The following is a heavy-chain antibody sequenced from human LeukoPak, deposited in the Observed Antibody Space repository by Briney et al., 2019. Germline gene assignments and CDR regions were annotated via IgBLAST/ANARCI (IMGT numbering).Heavy chain of an antibody. CDR2: IRGSGGST. CDR3: AKDSGEGYCSSTSCYSESNWFDP. J-gene: IGHJ5*02. D-gene: IGHD2-2*01. CDR1: GFTFSSYA. V-gene: IGHV3-23*01. Sequence: PGGSLRLSCAASGFTFSSYAMSWVRQAPGKGLEWVSAIRGSGGSTYYADSVKGRFTISRDNSKNTLYLQMNSLRAEDTAVYYCAKDSGEGYCSSTSCYSESNWFDPWGQGTLVTVSS.